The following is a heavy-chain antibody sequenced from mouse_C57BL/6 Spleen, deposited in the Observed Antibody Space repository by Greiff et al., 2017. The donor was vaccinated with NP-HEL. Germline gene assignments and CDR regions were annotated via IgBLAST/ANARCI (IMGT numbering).Heavy chain of an antibody. CDR2: INPNNGGT. D-gene: IGHD2-3*01. Sequence: EVQLQQSGPELVKPGASVKMSCKASGYTFTDYNMHCVKQSHGKSLEWIGYINPNNGGTSYNQKFKGKATLTVNKSSSTAYMELRSLTSEDSAVYYCATLDGYYRYFDYWGQGTTLTVSS. J-gene: IGHJ2*01. V-gene: IGHV1-22*01. CDR3: ATLDGYYRYFDY. CDR1: GYTFTDYN.